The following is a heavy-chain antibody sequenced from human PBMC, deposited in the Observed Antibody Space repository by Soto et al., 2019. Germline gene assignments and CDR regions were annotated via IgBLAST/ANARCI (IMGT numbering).Heavy chain of an antibody. V-gene: IGHV4-59*01. D-gene: IGHD4-17*01. CDR1: GGSISSYC. Sequence: PSQTLSLTCTVSGGSISSYCWSWIRQPPGKGLEWIGYIYYSGSTNYNPSLKSRVTISVDTSKNQFSLKLSSVTAADTAVYYCAGTTTVATKGYFQHWGQGTLVTLSS. CDR2: IYYSGST. CDR3: AGTTTVATKGYFQH. J-gene: IGHJ1*01.